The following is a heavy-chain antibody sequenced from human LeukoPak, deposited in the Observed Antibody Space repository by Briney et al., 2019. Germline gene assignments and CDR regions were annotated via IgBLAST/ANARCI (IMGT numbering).Heavy chain of an antibody. V-gene: IGHV4-39*01. CDR3: ARHSSGFYYFDS. CDR2: FSYSGST. D-gene: IGHD3-3*01. CDR1: GGSSSRSDHF. J-gene: IGHJ4*02. Sequence: PSETLSLTCTVSGGSSSRSDHFGGWIRLPPGKGLEWIGSFSYSGSTYYNPSLKSRVTISIDTSNNQLSLKLTSVTAADTAVYYCARHSSGFYYFDSWGQGTLVTVSS.